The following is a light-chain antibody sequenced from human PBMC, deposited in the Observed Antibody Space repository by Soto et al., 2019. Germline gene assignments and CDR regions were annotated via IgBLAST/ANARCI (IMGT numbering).Light chain of an antibody. Sequence: DIQMTQSPSTLSASVGDRVTITCRASQSISSWLAWYQQKPRKAPKLLIYKASSLDSGVPSRFSGSGSGTEFTLTISSLQPDDFATNYCQKYNSYYRTFGQGTKVEIK. CDR1: QSISSW. CDR2: KAS. V-gene: IGKV1-5*03. CDR3: QKYNSYYRT. J-gene: IGKJ1*01.